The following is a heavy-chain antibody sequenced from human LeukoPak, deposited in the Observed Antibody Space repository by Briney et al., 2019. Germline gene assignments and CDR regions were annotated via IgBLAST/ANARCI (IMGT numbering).Heavy chain of an antibody. Sequence: PGGSLRLSCAACGFTFSTYSMHWPRQAPGKGLEWVSYISSSSSTIYYADSVKGRFTISRDNAKDSLYLQMNSLRDEDRAGYYCPRGHRSGSNYWFDPWGQGALVTVSS. CDR1: GFTFSTYS. CDR2: ISSSSSTI. V-gene: IGHV3-48*02. D-gene: IGHD3-10*01. CDR3: PRGHRSGSNYWFDP. J-gene: IGHJ5*02.